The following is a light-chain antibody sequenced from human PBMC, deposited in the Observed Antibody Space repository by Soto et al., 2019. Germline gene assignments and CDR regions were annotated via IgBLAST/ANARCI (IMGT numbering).Light chain of an antibody. CDR3: RSYRGTHNPLSV. Sequence: QSVLTQPPSASACPGQSVTISCPGTSSDVGGYNYVSWYQQHPGKAPKLMIYEVSKRPSGVPDRFSGSQSGNTASLTVSGLQAEDYVVLYRRSYRGTHNPLSVF. V-gene: IGLV2-8*01. CDR1: SSDVGGYNY. J-gene: IGLJ7*01. CDR2: EVS.